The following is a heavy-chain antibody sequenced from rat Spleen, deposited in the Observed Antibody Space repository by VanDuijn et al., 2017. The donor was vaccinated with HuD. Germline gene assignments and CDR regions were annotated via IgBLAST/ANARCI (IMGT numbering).Heavy chain of an antibody. J-gene: IGHJ3*01. CDR1: GFTFSNYY. V-gene: IGHV5-25*01. D-gene: IGHD3-5*01. CDR3: ARQGLSRFAY. CDR2: ISTGGGNT. Sequence: EVQLVESGGGLVQPGRSMKLSCAASGFTFSNYYMAWVRQAPTKGLEWVASISTGGGNTYYRDSVKGRFTISRDNAKSTLYLQMDSLRSEDTATYYCARQGLSRFAYWGQGTLVTVSS.